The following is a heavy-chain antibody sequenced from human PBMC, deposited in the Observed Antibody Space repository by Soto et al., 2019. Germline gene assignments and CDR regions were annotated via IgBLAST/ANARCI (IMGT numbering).Heavy chain of an antibody. Sequence: EVQLVESGGGLVKPGGSLRLSCAASGFTFSSYSMNWVRQAPGKGLEWVSSISSSSSYIYYADSVKGRFTISRDNAKNSLYLQMNSLRAEDTAVYYCATTRGGEQLVQGPPAHLFDYWGQGTLVTVSS. CDR3: ATTRGGEQLVQGPPAHLFDY. J-gene: IGHJ4*02. D-gene: IGHD6-6*01. CDR1: GFTFSSYS. V-gene: IGHV3-21*01. CDR2: ISSSSSYI.